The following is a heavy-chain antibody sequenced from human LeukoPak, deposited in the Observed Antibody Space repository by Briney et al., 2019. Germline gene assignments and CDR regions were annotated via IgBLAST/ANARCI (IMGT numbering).Heavy chain of an antibody. V-gene: IGHV4-31*03. CDR1: GGSIRSGDYY. D-gene: IGHD6-13*01. Sequence: PSETLSLTCTVSGGSIRSGDYYWSWIRQHPGKGLEWIGYIYFSGSTYYNPSLKSRVIISVDTFNNQFSLKLTSVTAADTAVYYCAREVAAAGNFDFWDQGTLVTVSS. CDR3: AREVAAAGNFDF. CDR2: IYFSGST. J-gene: IGHJ4*02.